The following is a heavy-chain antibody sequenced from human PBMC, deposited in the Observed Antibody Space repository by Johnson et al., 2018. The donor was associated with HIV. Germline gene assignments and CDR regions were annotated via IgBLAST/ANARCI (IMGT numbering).Heavy chain of an antibody. Sequence: VQLVESGGVVVQPGGSLRLSCAASGFTFDDYTMHWVRKAPGKGLEWVSLISWDGGSTYYADSVKGRFTISRDNSKNSLYLQMNSLRTEDTALYYCAKGGVAAAKGAFDIWGQGTMVTVSS. V-gene: IGHV3-43*01. D-gene: IGHD6-25*01. CDR3: AKGGVAAAKGAFDI. J-gene: IGHJ3*02. CDR1: GFTFDDYT. CDR2: ISWDGGST.